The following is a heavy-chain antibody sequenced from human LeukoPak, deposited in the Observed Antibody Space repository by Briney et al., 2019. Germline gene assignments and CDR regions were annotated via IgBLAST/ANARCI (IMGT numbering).Heavy chain of an antibody. CDR2: IHHSRGI. D-gene: IGHD3-22*01. Sequence: PSETLSLTCTVSGGSMNSGDYYWSWIRQHPGKGLEWIGYIHHSRGIFYNPSLNSRVSISADTSKNQFSLNLSSVTAADTAVYYCARYYDSTGYYYIRAFDVWGQGTMVTVSS. CDR3: ARYYDSTGYYYIRAFDV. J-gene: IGHJ3*01. CDR1: GGSMNSGDYY. V-gene: IGHV4-31*03.